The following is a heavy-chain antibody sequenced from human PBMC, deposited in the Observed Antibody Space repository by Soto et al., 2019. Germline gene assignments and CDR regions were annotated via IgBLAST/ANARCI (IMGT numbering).Heavy chain of an antibody. V-gene: IGHV1-69*13. CDR3: ARDFYGSVSYRGLDV. Sequence: ASVKFSCKSSGGTFSSYAISWVRQAPGQGLEWMGGIIPIFGTANYAQKFQGRVTITADESTSTAYMELSSLRSEDTAVYYCARDFYGSVSYRGLDVWCQGNRGTV. J-gene: IGHJ6*02. CDR1: GGTFSSYA. D-gene: IGHD3-10*01. CDR2: IIPIFGTA.